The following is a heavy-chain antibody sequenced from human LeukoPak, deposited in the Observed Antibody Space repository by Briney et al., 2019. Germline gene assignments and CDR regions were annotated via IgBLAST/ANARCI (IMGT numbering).Heavy chain of an antibody. CDR3: ARTSSLGPFDY. CDR1: GFTFPSYW. V-gene: IGHV3-7*01. Sequence: GGSLRLSCAASGFTFPSYWMSWVRQAPGKGLEWVANIKQDGSERHYVDSVKGRFTISRDNAKNSLYLQMNSLRAEDTAVYYCARTSSLGPFDYWGQGTLVTVSS. J-gene: IGHJ4*02. CDR2: IKQDGSER.